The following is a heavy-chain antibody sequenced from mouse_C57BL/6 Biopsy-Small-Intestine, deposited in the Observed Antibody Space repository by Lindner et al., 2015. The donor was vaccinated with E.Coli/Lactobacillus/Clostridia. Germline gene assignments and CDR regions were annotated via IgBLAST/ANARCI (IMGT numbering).Heavy chain of an antibody. CDR3: SRGSDSTTGDY. CDR2: INLYNDDT. D-gene: IGHD1-1*01. CDR1: GYTFTSYI. V-gene: IGHV1-14*01. J-gene: IGHJ2*01. Sequence: VQLQESGPELVKPGASVKMSCKASGYTFTSYIIHWVKQKPGQGLEWIGYINLYNDDTKYNERFKGKATLTSDRSSSTAYMDLSSLTSEDSAVYYCSRGSDSTTGDYWGQGTTLTVSS.